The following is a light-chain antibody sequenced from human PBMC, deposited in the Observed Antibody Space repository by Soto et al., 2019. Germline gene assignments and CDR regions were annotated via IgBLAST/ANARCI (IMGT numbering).Light chain of an antibody. J-gene: IGLJ1*01. CDR1: SSDVGDNY. V-gene: IGLV2-8*01. Sequence: QSVLTQPPSASGSPGQSVTISCTGTSSDVGDNYVSWYRQHLGKAPKLIIYEVSQRPSGVPDRFSGSKSGNTASLTVSGLQTEDGADYYCSAYAGSNNFVFGSGTKVTVL. CDR3: SAYAGSNNFV. CDR2: EVS.